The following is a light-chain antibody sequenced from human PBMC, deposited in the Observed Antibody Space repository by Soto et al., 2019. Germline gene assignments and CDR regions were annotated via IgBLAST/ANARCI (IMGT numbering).Light chain of an antibody. Sequence: DIQMTQSPSSLSASIGDRVTITCRASQNINSFLNWFQQKPGTAPKLLIFAASTLQSGVPSRFSGGGSGTHFTLTINGLQPEDFATYFCQQTYSNVFTFGPGTKVLLK. CDR2: AAS. CDR1: QNINSF. V-gene: IGKV1-39*01. CDR3: QQTYSNVFT. J-gene: IGKJ3*01.